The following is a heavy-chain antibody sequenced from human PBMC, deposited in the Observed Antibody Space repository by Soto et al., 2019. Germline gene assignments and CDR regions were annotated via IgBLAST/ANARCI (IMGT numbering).Heavy chain of an antibody. CDR2: ISGSGGST. J-gene: IGHJ4*02. V-gene: IGHV3-23*01. D-gene: IGHD2-15*01. Sequence: EVQLLESGGGLVQPGGSLRLSCAASGFTFSSYAMSWVRQAPGKGLEWVSAISGSGGSTYYADSVKGRFTISRDNSKNTLYLQMNSLRAEDTAVYYCAKAAGAYPKYCSGGSCYSGKNYWGQGTLVTVSS. CDR3: AKAAGAYPKYCSGGSCYSGKNY. CDR1: GFTFSSYA.